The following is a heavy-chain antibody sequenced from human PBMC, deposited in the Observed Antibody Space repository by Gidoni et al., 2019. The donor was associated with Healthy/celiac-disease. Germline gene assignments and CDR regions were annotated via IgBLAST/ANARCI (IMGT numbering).Heavy chain of an antibody. Sequence: EVQLVESGGGWVKPGGSLRLCCAASGLTFSNAWMSWVRQAPGKGLEWVGRIKSKTDGGTTDYAAPVKGRFTISRDDSKNTLYLQMNSLKTEDTAVYYCTTAGSIMITFGGVIADDYWGQGTLVTVSS. CDR3: TTAGSIMITFGGVIADDY. CDR2: IKSKTDGGTT. J-gene: IGHJ4*02. CDR1: GLTFSNAW. V-gene: IGHV3-15*01. D-gene: IGHD3-16*02.